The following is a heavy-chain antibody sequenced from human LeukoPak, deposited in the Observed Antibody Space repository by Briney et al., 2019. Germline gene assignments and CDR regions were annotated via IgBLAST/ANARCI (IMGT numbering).Heavy chain of an antibody. V-gene: IGHV4-34*01. D-gene: IGHD3-22*01. Sequence: KTSETLSLTCAVYGGSFSGYYWSWIRQPPGKGLEWIVEINHSGSTNYNPSLKSRVTISVDTSKNQFSLKLSSVTAADTAVYYCARDGHYYYDSSSYAFDIWGQGTMVTVSS. CDR1: GGSFSGYY. CDR3: ARDGHYYYDSSSYAFDI. CDR2: INHSGST. J-gene: IGHJ3*02.